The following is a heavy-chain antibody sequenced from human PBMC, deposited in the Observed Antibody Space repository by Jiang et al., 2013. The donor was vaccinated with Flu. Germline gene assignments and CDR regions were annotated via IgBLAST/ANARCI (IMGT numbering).Heavy chain of an antibody. D-gene: IGHD1-14*01. CDR2: SALTMVT. CDR3: AREFSAAQPNWFDP. J-gene: IGHJ5*02. V-gene: IGHV1-18*01. Sequence: EWMDGSALTMVTQTNAQKLQGRVTMTTDTSTSTAYMELRSLRSDDTAVYYCAREFSAAQPNWFDPWGQGTLVTVSS.